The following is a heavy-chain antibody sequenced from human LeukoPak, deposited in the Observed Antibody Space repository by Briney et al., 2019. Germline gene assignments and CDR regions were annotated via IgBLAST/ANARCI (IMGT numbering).Heavy chain of an antibody. D-gene: IGHD1-26*01. Sequence: GGSLRLSCAASGFTFDDYGMHWVRQAPGKGLEWVSGISWNSDSVGYADSVKGRFTISRDNAKNSLYLQMNSLRAEDTAVYYCARDPGIVGATDAFDIWGQGTMVTVSS. CDR2: ISWNSDSV. CDR1: GFTFDDYG. CDR3: ARDPGIVGATDAFDI. J-gene: IGHJ3*02. V-gene: IGHV3-9*01.